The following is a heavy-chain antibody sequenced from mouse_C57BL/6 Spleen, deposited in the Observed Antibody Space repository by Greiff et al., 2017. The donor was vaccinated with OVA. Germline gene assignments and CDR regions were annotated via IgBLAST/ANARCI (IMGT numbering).Heavy chain of an antibody. CDR1: GYAFSSYW. Sequence: VQLQQSGAELVKPGASVKISCKASGYAFSSYWMNWVKQRPGKGLEWIGQIYPGDGDTNYNGKFKGKATLTADKSSSTAYMQLSSLTSEDSAVYFCARGGAPWGYFDYWGQGTTLTVSS. V-gene: IGHV1-80*01. CDR3: ARGGAPWGYFDY. CDR2: IYPGDGDT. J-gene: IGHJ2*01. D-gene: IGHD4-1*01.